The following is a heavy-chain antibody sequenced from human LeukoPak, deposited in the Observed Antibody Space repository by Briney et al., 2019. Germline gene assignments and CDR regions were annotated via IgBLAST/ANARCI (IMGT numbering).Heavy chain of an antibody. D-gene: IGHD3-22*01. V-gene: IGHV4-38-2*02. J-gene: IGHJ4*02. CDR2: AYHRGGP. Sequence: PSQTLSLTCTASGDSLSSDYYWAWIRQHPGKGLEWIGSAYHRGGPHYNPSLRSRVTILVDTSENQLSLELSSVTAADTAVYYCARALYYFETSGYTFDYWGQGSLVTVSS. CDR3: ARALYYFETSGYTFDY. CDR1: GDSLSSDYY.